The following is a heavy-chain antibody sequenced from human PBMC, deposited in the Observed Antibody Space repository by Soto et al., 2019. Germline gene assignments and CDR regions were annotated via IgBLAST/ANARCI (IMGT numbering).Heavy chain of an antibody. CDR1: GYTFTSYG. V-gene: IGHV1-18*01. D-gene: IGHD2-21*02. J-gene: IGHJ6*02. Sequence: QVQLVQSGAEVKKPGASVKVSCKASGYTFTSYGISWVRQAPGQGLEWMGWISAYNGNTNYAQKLQGRVTMTTDTATSTAYMELRSLRSDDTAVYYCARGLLDATRYYYYGMDVWGQGTTVTVSS. CDR2: ISAYNGNT. CDR3: ARGLLDATRYYYYGMDV.